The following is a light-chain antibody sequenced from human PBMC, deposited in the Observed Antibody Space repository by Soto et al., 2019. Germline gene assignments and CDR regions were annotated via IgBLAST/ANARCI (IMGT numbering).Light chain of an antibody. CDR1: QGISSY. CDR3: QQLNSYPLT. CDR2: AAS. V-gene: IGKV1-9*01. Sequence: DIQLTQSPSFLSASVGDRVTITCRASQGISSYLAWYQQKPGKAPKLLLYAASILQNGVPSRFSGSGSGTEFTLTISSLQPEDFPSYYCQQLNSYPLTFGPRTQVDIK. J-gene: IGKJ3*01.